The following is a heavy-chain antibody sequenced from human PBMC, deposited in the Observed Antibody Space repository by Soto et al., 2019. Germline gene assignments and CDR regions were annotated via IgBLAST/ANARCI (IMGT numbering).Heavy chain of an antibody. V-gene: IGHV3-13*01. D-gene: IGHD2-8*02. CDR2: IGTQHDT. J-gene: IGHJ5*02. Sequence: VQLVESGGGLVQPGGSLRLSCAASGFTFSAYDMHWVRQATGKGLEWVSAIGTQHDTYYPDSVKGRFTISRENAKNSLYLQMNSLGAGDTAVYYCARQASYWHGGGGWFDPWGQGTLVTVSS. CDR3: ARQASYWHGGGGWFDP. CDR1: GFTFSAYD.